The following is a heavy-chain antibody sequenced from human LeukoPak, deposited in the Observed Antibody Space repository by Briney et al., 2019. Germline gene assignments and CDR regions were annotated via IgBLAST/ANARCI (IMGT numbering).Heavy chain of an antibody. D-gene: IGHD3-3*01. J-gene: IGHJ4*02. CDR1: GFTFDDYT. V-gene: IGHV3-20*04. CDR3: ARGATGRFLEWLLFLDY. CDR2: INWNGGST. Sequence: GGSLRLSCAASGFTFDDYTMHWVRQAPGKGLEWVSGINWNGGSTGYADSVKGRFTISRDNAKNSLYLQMNSLRAEDTALYYCARGATGRFLEWLLFLDYWGQGTLVTVSS.